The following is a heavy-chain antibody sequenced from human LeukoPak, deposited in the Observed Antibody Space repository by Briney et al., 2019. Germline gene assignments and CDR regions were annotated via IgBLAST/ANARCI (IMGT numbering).Heavy chain of an antibody. D-gene: IGHD3-9*01. J-gene: IGHJ5*02. CDR2: INPNSGGT. V-gene: IGHV1-2*02. CDR3: ARAALPYYDILTGYSHNWFDP. CDR1: GYTFTSYD. Sequence: ASVKVSCKASGYTFTSYDINWVRQATGQGLEWMGWINPNSGGTNYAQKFQGRVTMTRDTSISTAYMELSRLRSDDTAVYYCARAALPYYDILTGYSHNWFDPWGQGTLVTVSS.